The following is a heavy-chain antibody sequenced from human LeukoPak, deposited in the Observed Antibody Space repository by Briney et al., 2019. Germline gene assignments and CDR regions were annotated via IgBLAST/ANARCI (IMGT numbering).Heavy chain of an antibody. D-gene: IGHD3-22*01. CDR3: ARDKSGGWYLTTWDYDSSGCFDY. CDR2: TSAYIGNT. CDR1: GYTFTSYG. V-gene: IGHV1-18*01. Sequence: ASVKVSCKASGYTFTSYGISWVRQAPGQGLEWMGWTSAYIGNTNYAQKLQGRVTMTTDTSTSTAYMELRSLRSDDTAVYYCARDKSGGWYLTTWDYDSSGCFDYWGQGTLVTVSS. J-gene: IGHJ4*02.